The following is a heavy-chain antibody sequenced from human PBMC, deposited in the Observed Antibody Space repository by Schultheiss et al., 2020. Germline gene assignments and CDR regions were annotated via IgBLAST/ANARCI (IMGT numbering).Heavy chain of an antibody. V-gene: IGHV1-18*01. CDR2: ISAYNGNT. CDR1: GYTFTSYA. D-gene: IGHD3-10*01. CDR3: ARDRQDYYGSGSYSPPLDY. J-gene: IGHJ4*02. Sequence: ASVKVSCKASGYTFTSYAMNWVRQAPGQGLEWMGWISAYNGNTNYAQKLQGRVTMTTDTSTSTAYMELRSLRSDDTAVYYCARDRQDYYGSGSYSPPLDYWGQGTLVTVSS.